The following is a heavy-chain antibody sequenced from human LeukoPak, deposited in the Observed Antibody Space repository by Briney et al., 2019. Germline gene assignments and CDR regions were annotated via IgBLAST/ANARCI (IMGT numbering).Heavy chain of an antibody. D-gene: IGHD3-3*01. CDR2: MSLNTYKT. Sequence: ASVKVSRKASGYTFTDYDINWVRQAPGQGLEWMGRMSLNTYKTDYAQKFQGRVTISSLKSDDMAVYYCARSSVDYWVGYFRRDWLDPWGQGTLVTVSS. CDR3: RDWLDP. V-gene: IGHV1-8*03. J-gene: IGHJ5*02. CDR1: GYTFTDYD.